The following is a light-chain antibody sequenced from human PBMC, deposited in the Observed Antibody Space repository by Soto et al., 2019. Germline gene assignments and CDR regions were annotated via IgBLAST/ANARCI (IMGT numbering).Light chain of an antibody. Sequence: EIVLTQSPSTLSLSPGERATLSCRASQSVSRYLAWYQQKPGQAPELLIYDASNLATGIPPRFSGSGSGTDFTLTISSLEPEDFAVYYCQQGSDWPCTFGGGTKVQIK. V-gene: IGKV3-11*01. J-gene: IGKJ4*01. CDR2: DAS. CDR3: QQGSDWPCT. CDR1: QSVSRY.